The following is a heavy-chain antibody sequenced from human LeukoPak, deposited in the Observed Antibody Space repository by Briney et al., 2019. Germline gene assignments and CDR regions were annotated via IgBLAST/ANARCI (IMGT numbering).Heavy chain of an antibody. D-gene: IGHD2-2*01. CDR1: GGSISSSSHY. CDR2: IYYSGIT. V-gene: IGHV4-39*01. CDR3: HFKYCSSSPCFYYFDY. J-gene: IGHJ4*02. Sequence: PSETLSLTCTVSGGSISSSSHYWGWIRQPPGKGLEWIGSIYYSGITYYNPSLRSRVTISVDTSKNQFSLKLSSVTATDTAVYYCHFKYCSSSPCFYYFDYGAQEPLVTLSS.